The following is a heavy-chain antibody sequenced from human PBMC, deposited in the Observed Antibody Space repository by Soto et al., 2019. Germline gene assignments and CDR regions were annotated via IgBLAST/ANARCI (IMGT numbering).Heavy chain of an antibody. CDR3: VRGGGGGLFDP. CDR1: GFTFSNFA. Sequence: GGSLRLSCAASGFTFSNFAMTWVRQAPGEGLEWVSSISGTDDYTYYADSVKGRFTISRDNAKRSLYLQMMSLTAEDTAIYYCVRGGGGGLFDPWGQGTMVTVSS. V-gene: IGHV3-21*01. CDR2: ISGTDDYT. D-gene: IGHD2-15*01. J-gene: IGHJ5*02.